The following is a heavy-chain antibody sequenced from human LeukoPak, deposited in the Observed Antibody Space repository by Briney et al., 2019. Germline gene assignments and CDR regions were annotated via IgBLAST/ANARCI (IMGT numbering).Heavy chain of an antibody. CDR3: ARDGSKAAAGTGYYYYMDV. V-gene: IGHV4-4*07. Sequence: SETLSLTCTVSGGSISSYYWSWIRQPAGKGLEWIGRIYTSGSTNYNPSLKSRVTMSVDTSKNQFSLKLSSVTAADTAVYYCARDGSKAAAGTGYYYYMDVWGKGTTVTISS. D-gene: IGHD6-13*01. CDR1: GGSISSYY. J-gene: IGHJ6*03. CDR2: IYTSGST.